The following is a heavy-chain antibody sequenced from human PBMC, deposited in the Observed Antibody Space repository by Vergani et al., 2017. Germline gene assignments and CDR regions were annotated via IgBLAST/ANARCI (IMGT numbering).Heavy chain of an antibody. CDR1: GCTFSSYG. J-gene: IGHJ4*02. Sequence: QVQLVESGGGVVQPGRSLRLSCAASGCTFSSYGMHWVRQAPGKGLEWVAVISYDGSKKYYADSLKGRFTISRDNSKNTLYLQMNSLRAEDTAVYYCAKDYGSGSPLDYWGQGTLVTVSS. CDR2: ISYDGSKK. CDR3: AKDYGSGSPLDY. V-gene: IGHV3-30*18. D-gene: IGHD3-10*01.